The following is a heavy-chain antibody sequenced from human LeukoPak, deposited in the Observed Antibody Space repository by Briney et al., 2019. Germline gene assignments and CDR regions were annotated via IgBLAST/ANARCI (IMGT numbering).Heavy chain of an antibody. Sequence: SETLSLTCTVSGGSISSYYWSWIRQPPGKGLEWIGYIYYSGSTNYNPSLKSRVTISVDTSKNQFSLKLSSVTAADTAVYFCARAAKFYFGSETYYYFDYWGQGSLVTVSS. D-gene: IGHD3-10*01. CDR2: IYYSGST. CDR1: GGSISSYY. V-gene: IGHV4-59*01. J-gene: IGHJ4*02. CDR3: ARAAKFYFGSETYYYFDY.